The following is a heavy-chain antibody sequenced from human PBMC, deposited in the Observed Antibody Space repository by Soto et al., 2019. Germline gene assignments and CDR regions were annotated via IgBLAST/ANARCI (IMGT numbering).Heavy chain of an antibody. CDR3: ARHKGYCSSTSCRRYGMDV. V-gene: IGHV5-10-1*01. J-gene: IGHJ6*02. Sequence: GESLKISCKGSGYSFTSYWNSWVRQMPGKGLEWMGRIDPSDSYTNYSPSFQGHVTISADKSISTAYLQWSSLKASDTAMYYCARHKGYCSSTSCRRYGMDVWGQGTTVTVYS. CDR2: IDPSDSYT. CDR1: GYSFTSYW. D-gene: IGHD2-2*01.